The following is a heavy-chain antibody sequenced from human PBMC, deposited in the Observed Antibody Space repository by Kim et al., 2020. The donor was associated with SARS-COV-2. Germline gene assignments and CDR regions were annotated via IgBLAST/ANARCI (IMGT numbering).Heavy chain of an antibody. CDR2: MYYSGST. CDR1: GDAIRSYF. D-gene: IGHD3-10*01. J-gene: IGHJ5*02. CDR3: ARRRRDVQYYSGSGTFYYWFDP. Sequence: SETLSLTCRVSGDAIRSYFWSWIRQPPGKGLEWIGYMYYSGSTDYNPSLKSRGTMSVDTSKNQFSLKLTSMTAADTAVYYFARRRRDVQYYSGSGTFYYWFDPWGQGTLVTVSS. V-gene: IGHV4-59*08.